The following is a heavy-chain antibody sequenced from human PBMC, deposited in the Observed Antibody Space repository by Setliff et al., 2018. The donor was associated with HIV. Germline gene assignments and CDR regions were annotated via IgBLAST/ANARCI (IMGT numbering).Heavy chain of an antibody. CDR1: GYSLTELS. Sequence: ASVKVSCKVSGYSLTELSMHWVRQAPGKGLEWMGGFDPDDGETVYAQQFQGRVTITADESTSTAYMELSSLRSEDTAVYYCARGRITGTINFWGQGTLVTVSS. CDR3: ARGRITGTINF. V-gene: IGHV1-24*01. CDR2: FDPDDGET. D-gene: IGHD1-7*01. J-gene: IGHJ4*02.